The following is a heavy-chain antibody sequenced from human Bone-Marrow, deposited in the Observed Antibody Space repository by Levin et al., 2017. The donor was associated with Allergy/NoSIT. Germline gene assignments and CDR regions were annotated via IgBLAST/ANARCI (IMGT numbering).Heavy chain of an antibody. CDR3: ARDAPQTDYGDYDREVSYYDHGMGV. Sequence: GESLKISCAASGFDFSTYTMNWVRQAPGKGLEWVSSISSSSTYIYYADSLKGRFPISRDNAKSSLYLQMDSLRAEDTAVSYCARDAPQTDYGDYDREVSYYDHGMGVWGQGTTVTVSS. J-gene: IGHJ6*02. CDR1: GFDFSTYT. V-gene: IGHV3-21*01. CDR2: ISSSSTYI. D-gene: IGHD4-17*01.